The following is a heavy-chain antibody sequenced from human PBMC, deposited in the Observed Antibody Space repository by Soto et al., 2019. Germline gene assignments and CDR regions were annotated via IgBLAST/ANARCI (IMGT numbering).Heavy chain of an antibody. CDR3: ARVGAWFGEFDYFDY. CDR2: ISRFSNDI. J-gene: IGHJ4*02. CDR1: WFTFSSYT. D-gene: IGHD3-10*01. Sequence: PGGSLRLSCAASWFTFSSYTMNWVRQAPGKGLEWVSSISRFSNDIYYADSVKGRFTISRANAENSVYLQMNSLRAEDTAVYYFARVGAWFGEFDYFDYWGQGTPVTVS. V-gene: IGHV3-21*06.